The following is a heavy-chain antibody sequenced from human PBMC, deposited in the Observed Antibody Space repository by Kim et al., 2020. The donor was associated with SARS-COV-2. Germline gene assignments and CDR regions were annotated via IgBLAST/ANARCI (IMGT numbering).Heavy chain of an antibody. V-gene: IGHV3-30*01. J-gene: IGHJ6*02. CDR3: ARDGLMTTVTTPHWDYYGMDV. Sequence: FTISRDNSKNTLYLQMNSLRAEDTAVYYCARDGLMTTVTTPHWDYYGMDVWGQGTTVTVSS. D-gene: IGHD4-17*01.